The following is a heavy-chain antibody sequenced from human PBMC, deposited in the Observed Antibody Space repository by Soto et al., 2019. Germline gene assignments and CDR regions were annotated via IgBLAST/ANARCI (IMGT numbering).Heavy chain of an antibody. CDR1: GGSISSYY. J-gene: IGHJ6*02. CDR3: AGDGRGVVWDYYYGMDV. V-gene: IGHV4-4*07. CDR2: IYTSGST. Sequence: SETLSLTCTVSGGSISSYYWSWIRQPAGKGLEWIGRIYTSGSTNYNPSLKSRVTMSVDTSKNQFSLKLSSVTAADTAVYYCAGDGRGVVWDYYYGMDVWGQGTTVTVSS. D-gene: IGHD2-15*01.